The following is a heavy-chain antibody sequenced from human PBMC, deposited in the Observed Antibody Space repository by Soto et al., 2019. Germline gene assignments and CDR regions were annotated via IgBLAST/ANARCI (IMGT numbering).Heavy chain of an antibody. CDR3: AKDLIAMIVVVRWGSAFDI. V-gene: IGHV3-30*18. D-gene: IGHD3-22*01. Sequence: PGGSLRLSCAASGFTFSSYGMHWVRQAPGKGLEWVAVISYDGSNKYYADSVKGRFTISRDNSKNTLYLQMNSLRAEDTAVYYCAKDLIAMIVVVRWGSAFDIWGQGTMVTVS. CDR2: ISYDGSNK. J-gene: IGHJ3*02. CDR1: GFTFSSYG.